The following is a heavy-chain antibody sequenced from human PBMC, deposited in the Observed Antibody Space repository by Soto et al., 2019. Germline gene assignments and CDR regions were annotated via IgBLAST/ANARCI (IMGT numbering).Heavy chain of an antibody. Sequence: SETLSLTCTVSCGSVISGSYYWSWIRQPPGKGLEWIGYIYYSGSTNYNPSLKSRVTISVDTSKNQFSLKLSSVTAADTAVYYCARDRDGYISYWGQGTLVT. J-gene: IGHJ4*02. D-gene: IGHD5-12*01. V-gene: IGHV4-61*01. CDR1: CGSVISGSYY. CDR2: IYYSGST. CDR3: ARDRDGYISY.